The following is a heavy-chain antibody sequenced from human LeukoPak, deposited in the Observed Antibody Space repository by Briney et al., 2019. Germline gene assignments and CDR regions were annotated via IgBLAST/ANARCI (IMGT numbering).Heavy chain of an antibody. CDR3: ARGGYCSSTSCRIYYYMDV. D-gene: IGHD2-2*01. J-gene: IGHJ6*03. V-gene: IGHV3-20*04. CDR2: INWNGGST. CDR1: GFTFDGYG. Sequence: GGSLRLSCAASGFTFDGYGMSWVRQAPGKGLEWVSGINWNGGSTGYADSVKSRFTISRDNAKNSLYLQMNSLRAEDTALYYCARGGYCSSTSCRIYYYMDVWGKGTTVTVSS.